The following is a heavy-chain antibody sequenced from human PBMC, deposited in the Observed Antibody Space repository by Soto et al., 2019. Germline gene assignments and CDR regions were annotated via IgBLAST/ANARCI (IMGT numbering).Heavy chain of an antibody. V-gene: IGHV2-5*02. J-gene: IGHJ4*01. Sequence: SGPTLVNPTQTLTLTCTLSGFSLTTRGVGVGWIRQPPGKAPEWLALIYWDDDKRYRSPLKTRLTINKDTSRNQVVLTMTNMGPVDTGTHYCARKPSPYLAFYFDFWGHGTLVTVSS. CDR2: IYWDDDK. CDR3: ARKPSPYLAFYFDF. D-gene: IGHD3-3*02. CDR1: GFSLTTRGVG.